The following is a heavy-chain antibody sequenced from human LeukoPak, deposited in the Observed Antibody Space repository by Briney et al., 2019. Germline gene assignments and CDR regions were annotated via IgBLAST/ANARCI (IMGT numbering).Heavy chain of an antibody. CDR3: ARGSLTRYYDILTGYYSGYWFDP. D-gene: IGHD3-9*01. J-gene: IGHJ5*02. CDR1: GGSFSGYY. V-gene: IGHV4-34*01. Sequence: PSETLSLTCAVSGGSFSGYYWSWIRQPPGKGLEWIGEINHSGSTNYNPSLKSRVTISVDTSKNQFSLKLSSVTAADTAVYYCARGSLTRYYDILTGYYSGYWFDPWGQGTLVTVSS. CDR2: INHSGST.